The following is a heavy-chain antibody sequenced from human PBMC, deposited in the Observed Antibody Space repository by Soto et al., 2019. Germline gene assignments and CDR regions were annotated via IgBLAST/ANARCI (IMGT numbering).Heavy chain of an antibody. CDR3: ARDNREYSSSSRNPGPY. V-gene: IGHV1-18*03. J-gene: IGHJ4*02. CDR2: ISAYNGNT. D-gene: IGHD6-6*01. CDR1: GYTFSNYG. Sequence: RASVKVSCKASGYTFSNYGISWVRQAPGQGLEWMGWISAYNGNTNYAQKFQGRVTMTTDTSTSAAYMELRSLRSDDMAVYYCARDNREYSSSSRNPGPYWGQGTLVTVSS.